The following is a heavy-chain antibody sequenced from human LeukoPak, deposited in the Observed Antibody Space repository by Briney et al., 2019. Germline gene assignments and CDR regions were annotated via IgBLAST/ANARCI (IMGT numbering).Heavy chain of an antibody. V-gene: IGHV6-1*01. CDR2: TYFRSKWYY. D-gene: IGHD3-3*01. Sequence: SQTLSLTCAISGDSVSASDPAWNWIRQFPSRGLEWLGRTYFRSKWYYDYAESVKSRITINPDTSKNQFSLQLNSVTPEDTAVYYCVRDWIGYSFDYWAQGTLATVTS. J-gene: IGHJ4*02. CDR3: VRDWIGYSFDY. CDR1: GDSVSASDPA.